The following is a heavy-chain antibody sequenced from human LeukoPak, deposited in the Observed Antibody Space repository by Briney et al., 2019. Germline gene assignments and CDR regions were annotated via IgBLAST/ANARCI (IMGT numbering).Heavy chain of an antibody. D-gene: IGHD6-13*01. CDR3: AGVDGIAYFDY. V-gene: IGHV4-30-2*01. J-gene: IGHJ4*02. Sequence: PSETLSLTCAVSGGSISSGGYSWSWIRQPPGKGLEWIGYIYHSGSTYYNPSLKSRVTISVDRSKNQFSLKLSSVTAADTAVYYCAGVDGIAYFDYWGQGTLVTVSS. CDR2: IYHSGST. CDR1: GGSISSGGYS.